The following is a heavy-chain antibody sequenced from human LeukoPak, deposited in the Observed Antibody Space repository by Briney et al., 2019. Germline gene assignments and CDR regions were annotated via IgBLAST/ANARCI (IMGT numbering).Heavy chain of an antibody. Sequence: SETLSLTCIVSGDSINTNNYYWGWIRHPPGKGLEWIGSIYSSGSTYYTPSLKSRATISVETSQNQLSLKLRSVTAVDTAVYYCARGSFRSGYLDYWGQGILVTVSS. CDR3: ARGSFRSGYLDY. CDR1: GDSINTNNYY. CDR2: IYSSGST. J-gene: IGHJ4*02. D-gene: IGHD3-22*01. V-gene: IGHV4-39*01.